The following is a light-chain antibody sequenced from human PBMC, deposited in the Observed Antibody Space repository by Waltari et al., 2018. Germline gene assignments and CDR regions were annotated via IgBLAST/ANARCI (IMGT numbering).Light chain of an antibody. Sequence: DIQMTQSPSSLSASVGDRVTITCRASQDISNYLSWYQQKPGKAPKLLIYVASSLQSGVPSGFSGSGSGTDFTLTISSLQPEDFATYYCLQGYYYHTFGQGTKLEVK. J-gene: IGKJ2*01. CDR3: LQGYYYHT. CDR1: QDISNY. CDR2: VAS. V-gene: IGKV1-39*01.